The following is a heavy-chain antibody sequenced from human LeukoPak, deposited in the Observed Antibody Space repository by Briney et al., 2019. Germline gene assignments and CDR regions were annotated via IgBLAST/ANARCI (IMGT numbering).Heavy chain of an antibody. Sequence: LGASLQISCKASGYIFTSYWIGWVRQLPGKGLEWMGIIYPGDSDTRYSPSFQGQVTISADKSISTAYLQWSSLKASDTAMYYCARRGRVGYYYYMDVWGKGTTVTVSS. V-gene: IGHV5-51*01. CDR2: IYPGDSDT. J-gene: IGHJ6*03. D-gene: IGHD2-15*01. CDR3: ARRGRVGYYYYMDV. CDR1: GYIFTSYW.